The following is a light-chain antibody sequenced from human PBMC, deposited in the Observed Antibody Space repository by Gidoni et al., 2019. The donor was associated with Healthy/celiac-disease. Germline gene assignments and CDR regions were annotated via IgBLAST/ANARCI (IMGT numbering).Light chain of an antibody. Sequence: DIQMTQSPSSLSASVGDRVTITCRASQSISSYLNWYQQKPGKAPKLLIYAASSLQSGVPSRFSGSGSGTDFTLTISSLQPEDFATYYCQQSYSTPQFGGXTKVEIK. CDR1: QSISSY. J-gene: IGKJ4*02. CDR3: QQSYSTPQ. V-gene: IGKV1-39*01. CDR2: AAS.